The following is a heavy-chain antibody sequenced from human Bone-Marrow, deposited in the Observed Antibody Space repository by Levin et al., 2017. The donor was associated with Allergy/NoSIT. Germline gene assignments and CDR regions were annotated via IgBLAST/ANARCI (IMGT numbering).Heavy chain of an antibody. V-gene: IGHV3-30*18. J-gene: IGHJ4*02. CDR2: ISYDGSNK. Sequence: GGSLRLSCAASGFTFSSYGMHWVRQAPGKGLEWVAVISYDGSNKYYADSVKGRFTISRDNSKNTLYLQMNSLRAEDTAVYYCAKSLLGLQGNFDYWGQGTLVTVSS. CDR1: GFTFSSYG. CDR3: AKSLLGLQGNFDY. D-gene: IGHD5-24*01.